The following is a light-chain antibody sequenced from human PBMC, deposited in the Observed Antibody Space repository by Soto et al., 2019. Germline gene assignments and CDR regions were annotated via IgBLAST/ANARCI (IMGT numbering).Light chain of an antibody. CDR2: DVS. CDR1: QSVGTF. Sequence: EVVLAQPPDTLSLSPGARATLSCRASQSVGTFLNWYQHKPGQAPRLLIYDVSKRATGIPARFGGSGSGTDFTLTSRKLEPEDFAVYYCQHRATWPPSVTFGGGTRV. J-gene: IGKJ4*01. V-gene: IGKV3-11*01. CDR3: QHRATWPPSVT.